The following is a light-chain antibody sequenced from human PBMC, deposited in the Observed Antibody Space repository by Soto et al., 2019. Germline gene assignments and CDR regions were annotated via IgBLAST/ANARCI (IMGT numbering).Light chain of an antibody. Sequence: DIQMTQSPSTLSGSVGDRVTITCRASQGISPWLAWYQQKPGKAPKLLIYQASSLESGVPSRFSGSGSGTEFTLTITSLQPDDFATYYCQQYNTYPETFGQGTKVDIK. CDR1: QGISPW. V-gene: IGKV1-5*03. CDR2: QAS. J-gene: IGKJ1*01. CDR3: QQYNTYPET.